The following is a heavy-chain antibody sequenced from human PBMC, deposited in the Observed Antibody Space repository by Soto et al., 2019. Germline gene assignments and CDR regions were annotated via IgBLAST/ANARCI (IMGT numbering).Heavy chain of an antibody. D-gene: IGHD6-13*01. Sequence: ASVKVSCKASGYTFSWVRQAPGQGLEWMGWISASNGNTNYAQKLRGRVTMTTDTSTSTAYMELRSLRSDDTAVFYCARSGRSWNLREFDYWGQGTLVTVSS. CDR1: GYTF. V-gene: IGHV1-18*01. CDR3: ARSGRSWNLREFDY. CDR2: ISASNGNT. J-gene: IGHJ4*02.